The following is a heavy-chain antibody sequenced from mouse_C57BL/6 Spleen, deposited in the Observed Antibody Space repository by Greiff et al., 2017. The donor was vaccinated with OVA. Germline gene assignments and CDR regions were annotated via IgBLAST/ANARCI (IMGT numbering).Heavy chain of an antibody. CDR3: ARRGDWEFAY. J-gene: IGHJ3*01. Sequence: QVQLQQPGAELVKPGASVKLSCKASGYTFTSYWMQWVKQRPGQGLEWIGEIDPSDSYTNYNQKFKGKATLTVDTSSSTAYLQLSRLTSEDSAVYYCARRGDWEFAYWGQGTLVTVSA. CDR2: IDPSDSYT. D-gene: IGHD4-1*01. V-gene: IGHV1-50*01. CDR1: GYTFTSYW.